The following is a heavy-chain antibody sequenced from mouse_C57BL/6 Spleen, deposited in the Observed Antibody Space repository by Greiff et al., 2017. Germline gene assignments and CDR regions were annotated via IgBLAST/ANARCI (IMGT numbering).Heavy chain of an antibody. V-gene: IGHV1-52*01. J-gene: IGHJ2*01. CDR1: GYTFTSYW. CDR2: IDPSDSEN. Sequence: QVQLQQPGAELVRPGSSVKLSCKASGYTFTSYWMHWVKQRPIQGPEWIGNIDPSDSENHYNQKFKDKATLTVDKASSTAYMQLSSLTSEDAAVYYGARRGTTVVAPFDYGGQGTTLTVAS. D-gene: IGHD1-1*01. CDR3: ARRGTTVVAPFDY.